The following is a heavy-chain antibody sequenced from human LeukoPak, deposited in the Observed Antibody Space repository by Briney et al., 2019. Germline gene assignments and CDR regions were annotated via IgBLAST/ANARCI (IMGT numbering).Heavy chain of an antibody. CDR2: ITSSSSYI. J-gene: IGHJ3*02. D-gene: IGHD3-22*01. CDR3: AKAAYYDSSGYYPTDAFDI. CDR1: GFTFSSYT. Sequence: GGSLRLSCAASGFTFSSYTMNWVRQAPGKGLEWVSSITSSSSYIYYADSAMGRFTISRDNANNSLYLQMNSLRAEDTAVYYCAKAAYYDSSGYYPTDAFDIWGQGTMVTVSS. V-gene: IGHV3-21*01.